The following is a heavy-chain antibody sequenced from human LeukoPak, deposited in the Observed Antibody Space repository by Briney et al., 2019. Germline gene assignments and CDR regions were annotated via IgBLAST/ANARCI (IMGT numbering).Heavy chain of an antibody. Sequence: PGGSLRLSCAASGFTFSSYAMSWLRQAPGKGLEWVSAISGSGGSTYYADAVKGRFTISRDNSKNTLYLQMNSLRAEDTAVYYCAKRKAASPYYYMDVWGKGTTVTVSS. J-gene: IGHJ6*03. CDR2: ISGSGGST. CDR3: AKRKAASPYYYMDV. CDR1: GFTFSSYA. D-gene: IGHD6-25*01. V-gene: IGHV3-23*01.